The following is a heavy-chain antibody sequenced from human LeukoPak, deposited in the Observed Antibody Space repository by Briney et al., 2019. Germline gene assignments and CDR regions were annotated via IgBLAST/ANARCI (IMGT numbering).Heavy chain of an antibody. V-gene: IGHV1-46*01. CDR1: GYTFTIYY. CDR2: INPSGGST. J-gene: IGHJ5*02. CDR3: ARGGRITGTGDWFVP. Sequence: ASMNVSCTAPGYTFTIYYMHWLRHAPGQGLEWMGIINPSGGSTSYAQKFQGRVTLTRDMSTSTIYMELRRPRSEDTAVYYCARGGRITGTGDWFVPWGQGTLVTVSS. D-gene: IGHD1-20*01.